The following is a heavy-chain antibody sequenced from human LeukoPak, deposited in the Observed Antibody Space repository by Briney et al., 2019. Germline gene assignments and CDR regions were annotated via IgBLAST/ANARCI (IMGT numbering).Heavy chain of an antibody. V-gene: IGHV4-61*02. CDR1: GGSISSGSYY. J-gene: IGHJ3*02. Sequence: SQTLSLTCTVSGGSISSGSYYWSWIRQPAGKGLEWIGRIYTSGSTNYNPSLKSRVTISVDTSKNQFSLKLSSVTAADTAVYYCARVYGSGYDFRGAFDIWGEGTMVTVSS. CDR3: ARVYGSGYDFRGAFDI. D-gene: IGHD5-12*01. CDR2: IYTSGST.